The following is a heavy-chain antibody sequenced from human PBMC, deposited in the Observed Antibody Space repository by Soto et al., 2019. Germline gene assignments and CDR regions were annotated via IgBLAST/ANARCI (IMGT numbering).Heavy chain of an antibody. CDR3: ARDRMILWFGELGGGDY. Sequence: GGSLRLSCAASGFTFSSYGMHWVRQAPGKGLEWVAVIWYDGSNKYYADSVKGRFTISRDNSKNTLYLQMNSLRAEDTAVYYCARDRMILWFGELGGGDYWGQGTLVTVSS. CDR1: GFTFSSYG. J-gene: IGHJ4*02. V-gene: IGHV3-33*01. D-gene: IGHD3-10*01. CDR2: IWYDGSNK.